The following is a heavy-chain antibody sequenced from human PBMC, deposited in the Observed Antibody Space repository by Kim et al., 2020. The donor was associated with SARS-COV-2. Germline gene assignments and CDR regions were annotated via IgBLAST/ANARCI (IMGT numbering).Heavy chain of an antibody. CDR1: GGTFSSYA. D-gene: IGHD5-18*01. J-gene: IGHJ4*02. V-gene: IGHV1-69*06. CDR3: ARDSRTQTHSYATYYFDY. Sequence: SVKVSCKASGGTFSSYAISWVRQAPGQGLEWMGGIIPIFGTANYAQKFQGRVTITADKSTSTAYMELSSLRSEDTAVYYCARDSRTQTHSYATYYFDYWGQGTLVTVSS. CDR2: IIPIFGTA.